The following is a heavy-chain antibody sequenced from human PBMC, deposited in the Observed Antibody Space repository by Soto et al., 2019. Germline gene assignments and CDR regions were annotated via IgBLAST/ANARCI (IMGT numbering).Heavy chain of an antibody. V-gene: IGHV4-34*01. Sequence: SETLSLTCAVYGGSFSGYYWSWIRQPPGKGLEWIGEINHSGSTNYNPSLKSRVTISVDTSKNQFSLKLSSVTAADTAVYYCAIGQGIVVVVAATHYFDYWGQGTLVTVSS. CDR1: GGSFSGYY. D-gene: IGHD2-15*01. J-gene: IGHJ4*02. CDR3: AIGQGIVVVVAATHYFDY. CDR2: INHSGST.